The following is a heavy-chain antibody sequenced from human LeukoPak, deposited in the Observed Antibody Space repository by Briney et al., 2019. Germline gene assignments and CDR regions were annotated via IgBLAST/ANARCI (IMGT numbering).Heavy chain of an antibody. CDR1: GFTFRNYV. CDR2: TSSDLNVK. V-gene: IGHV3-30-3*01. CDR3: ASRHYDFGYY. D-gene: IGHD4-17*01. J-gene: IGHJ4*02. Sequence: GGSLRLSCAASGFTFRNYVIHWVRQAPGKGLEWVAVTSSDLNVKLYADSVRGRFTISRDNSKNTLYLQMNSLRAEDTAIYYCASRHYDFGYYWGQGTLVTVSS.